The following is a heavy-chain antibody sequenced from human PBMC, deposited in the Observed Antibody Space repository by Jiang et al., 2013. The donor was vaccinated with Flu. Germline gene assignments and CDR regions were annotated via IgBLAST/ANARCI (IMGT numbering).Heavy chain of an antibody. V-gene: IGHV4-39*07. J-gene: IGHJ4*02. CDR1: GDSINSINYY. CDR2: LYYSGST. D-gene: IGHD3-10*01. Sequence: SGPGLVKPSETLSLTCSVSGDSINSINYYWGWIRQPPGKGLERIGSLYYSGSTYYNPSVQSRIVMSVDTSRNLFSLKLTSVTAADTAVYYCAHSRDFGEHRFNYWGQGTLVSVSS. CDR3: AHSRDFGEHRFNY.